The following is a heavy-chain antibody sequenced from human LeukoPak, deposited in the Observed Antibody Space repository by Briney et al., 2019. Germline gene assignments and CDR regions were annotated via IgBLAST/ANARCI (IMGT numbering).Heavy chain of an antibody. J-gene: IGHJ3*02. Sequence: PGGSLRLSCAASGFSFSTYWMHWVRQDPGKGLEWVANIKEDGSEKNSVDSVKGRFTISRDNAKTSVYLQMNSLRAEDTAVYYCSRGANWVDFDTWGQGTMVTVSS. CDR3: SRGANWVDFDT. CDR1: GFSFSTYW. CDR2: IKEDGSEK. V-gene: IGHV3-7*04. D-gene: IGHD2-15*01.